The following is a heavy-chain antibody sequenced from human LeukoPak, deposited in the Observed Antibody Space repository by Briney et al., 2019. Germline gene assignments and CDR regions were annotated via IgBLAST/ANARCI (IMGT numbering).Heavy chain of an antibody. V-gene: IGHV1-69*02. CDR2: IIPFFGIT. CDR1: GGTFTSYT. D-gene: IGHD4/OR15-4a*01. CDR3: ASQASANLKPV. Sequence: ASVKVSCKASGGTFTSYTISWVRQAPGQGLEWMGRIIPFFGITNYAQKVQGRVTITADKSTSTAYMVLSSLRSEDTAVYYCASQASANLKPVWGQGTLVTVSS. J-gene: IGHJ4*02.